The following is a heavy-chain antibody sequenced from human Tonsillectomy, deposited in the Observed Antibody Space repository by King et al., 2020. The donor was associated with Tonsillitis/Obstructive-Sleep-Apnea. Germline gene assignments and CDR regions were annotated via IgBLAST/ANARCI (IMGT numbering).Heavy chain of an antibody. CDR2: INSDGSST. CDR3: AREDCSSTSCQGHDY. CDR1: GFTFSSYW. D-gene: IGHD2-2*01. Sequence: VQLVESGGGLVQPGGSLRLSCAASGFTFSSYWMHWVRQAPGKGLVWVSRINSDGSSTSYADSVKGRFIISRDNAKNTLYLQMNSLRAEDTAVYYCAREDCSSTSCQGHDYWGQGTLVTVSS. V-gene: IGHV3-74*01. J-gene: IGHJ4*02.